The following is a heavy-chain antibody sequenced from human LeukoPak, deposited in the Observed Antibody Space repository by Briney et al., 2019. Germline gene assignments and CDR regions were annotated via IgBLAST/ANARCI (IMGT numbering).Heavy chain of an antibody. V-gene: IGHV3-48*01. D-gene: IGHD2-21*02. Sequence: PGGSLRLSCAASGFTFSSSYSMNWVRQAPGKGLEWVAHISLTTTTVSYADSVKGRFTMSRDNAKNSLFLQMNSPRAEDTAVYYCARDGDWAFDYWGQGTLVTVSS. CDR2: ISLTTTTV. CDR3: ARDGDWAFDY. J-gene: IGHJ4*02. CDR1: GFTFSSSYS.